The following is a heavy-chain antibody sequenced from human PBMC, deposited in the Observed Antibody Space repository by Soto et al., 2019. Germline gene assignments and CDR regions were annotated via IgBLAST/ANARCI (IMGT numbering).Heavy chain of an antibody. Sequence: QITLKESGPTLVKPTQTLTLTCTFSGFSLSSSGVGVGWIRQPPGKALEWLTFIYWDDDKRYSPSLKSRLTITKDTSKNQVVPTLTNLDPGDTAPYFCARPLGAGITYYFDSWGQGTLLTVSS. V-gene: IGHV2-5*02. CDR1: GFSLSSSGVG. CDR2: IYWDDDK. D-gene: IGHD3-10*01. CDR3: ARPLGAGITYYFDS. J-gene: IGHJ4*02.